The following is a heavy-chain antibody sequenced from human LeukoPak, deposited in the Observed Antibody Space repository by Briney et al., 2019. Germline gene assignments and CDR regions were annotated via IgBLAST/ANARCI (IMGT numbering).Heavy chain of an antibody. CDR1: GFSFSTYE. Sequence: PGGSLRLSCVASGFSFSTYEMNWVRQAPGKGLEWVSNIGDRGGPIHYADSVKGRFTISRDNAKNSLYLQMSSLRAEDTAVYYCARRVPYYGMDVWGQGTTVNVSS. J-gene: IGHJ6*02. CDR3: ARRVPYYGMDV. V-gene: IGHV3-48*03. CDR2: IGDRGGPI. D-gene: IGHD2-21*01.